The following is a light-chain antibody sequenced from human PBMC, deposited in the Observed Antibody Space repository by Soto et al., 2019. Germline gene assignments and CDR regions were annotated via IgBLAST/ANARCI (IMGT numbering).Light chain of an antibody. V-gene: IGKV3-11*01. Sequence: EIVLTQSPGTLSLSPGERATLSCRASRSVSTYLAWYQQKPGQAPRLLIYDASNRATGIPARFSGSGSGTDFALTISSLEPEDSAVYYCQQRSNWPSITFGQGTLLEIK. CDR1: RSVSTY. J-gene: IGKJ5*01. CDR3: QQRSNWPSIT. CDR2: DAS.